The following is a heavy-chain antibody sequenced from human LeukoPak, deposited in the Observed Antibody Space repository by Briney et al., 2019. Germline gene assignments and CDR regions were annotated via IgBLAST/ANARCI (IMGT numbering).Heavy chain of an antibody. V-gene: IGHV3-21*06. J-gene: IGHJ4*02. Sequence: GGSLRLSCAASGFTFSSYAMNWVRQAPGKGLEWVSFISSSSSYIYYADSVKGRFTISRDNAKNSLYLQMNSLRAEDTAVYYCATMNYYDSRFDYWGQGTLVTVSS. CDR3: ATMNYYDSRFDY. CDR1: GFTFSSYA. CDR2: ISSSSSYI. D-gene: IGHD3-22*01.